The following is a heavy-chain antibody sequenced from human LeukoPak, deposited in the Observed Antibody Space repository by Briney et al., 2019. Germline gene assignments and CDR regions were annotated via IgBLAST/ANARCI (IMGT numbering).Heavy chain of an antibody. CDR3: ARVDGDTPYVRPFDS. D-gene: IGHD5-18*01. CDR2: VDPDDGKT. CDR1: GYIFTDYY. Sequence: ASVKVSCKASGYIFTDYYIHWVQQAPGKGLDWMGRVDPDDGKTIYAEKFQDRVTITADASTDTAYMELRSLGSENTAVYFCARVDGDTPYVRPFDSWGQGTLVTVSS. V-gene: IGHV1-69-2*01. J-gene: IGHJ5*01.